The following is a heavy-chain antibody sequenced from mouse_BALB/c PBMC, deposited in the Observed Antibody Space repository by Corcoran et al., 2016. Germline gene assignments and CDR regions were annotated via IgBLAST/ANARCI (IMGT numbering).Heavy chain of an antibody. CDR2: IFPGSDNT. Sequence: QVLLQQSGPELVKPGSSVKISCKASGYSFTSYYIHWVKQRPGQGLEWIGWIFPGSDNTKYNEKFKGKATLTADTSSSTAHMQLSSLTSEDSAVYFCARFYGSSYFKYFDVWGAGTTVTVSS. CDR1: GYSFTSYY. V-gene: IGHV1-66*01. D-gene: IGHD1-1*01. J-gene: IGHJ1*01. CDR3: ARFYGSSYFKYFDV.